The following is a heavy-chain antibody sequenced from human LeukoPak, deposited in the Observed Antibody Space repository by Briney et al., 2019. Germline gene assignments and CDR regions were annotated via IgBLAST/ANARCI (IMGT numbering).Heavy chain of an antibody. Sequence: KPGGSLRLSCAASGFTFSSYSMNWVRQAPGKGLEWVSSISDSSSYIYYADSVKGRFTLSRDNAKNSLYLQMNSLRPEDTALYYCAKDRQQCLLPSLDFWGQGTLVTVSS. J-gene: IGHJ4*02. CDR3: AKDRQQCLLPSLDF. CDR2: ISDSSSYI. CDR1: GFTFSSYS. V-gene: IGHV3-21*03. D-gene: IGHD6-19*01.